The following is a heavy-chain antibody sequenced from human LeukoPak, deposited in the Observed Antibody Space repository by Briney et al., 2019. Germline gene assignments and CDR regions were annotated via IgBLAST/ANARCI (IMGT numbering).Heavy chain of an antibody. CDR1: GYSFTSYW. V-gene: IGHV5-51*01. Sequence: GEALKISCRGSGYSFTSYWIGWGRQLPGKGLEWMGSIYPVDSDTRYSPSFPGQVTISADKSISTAYLQWSSLKASDTAMYSCARCESGYSYGYYYNYYMDVWGKGTPVTVSS. CDR2: IYPVDSDT. CDR3: ARCESGYSYGYYYNYYMDV. J-gene: IGHJ6*03. D-gene: IGHD5-18*01.